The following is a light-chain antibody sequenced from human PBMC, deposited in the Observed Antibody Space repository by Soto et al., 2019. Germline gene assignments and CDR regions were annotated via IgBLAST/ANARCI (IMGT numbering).Light chain of an antibody. CDR2: STS. J-gene: IGKJ1*01. CDR1: QSVSSN. Sequence: EVELTQSPDILSVSPGETATLSCRASQSVSSNLAWYQQKPGQAPRLLMYSTSIRATGIPDRFSGSGSGTDFTLTISRLDPEDFAVYYCQHYDRAPMWTFGQGTKVDIK. CDR3: QHYDRAPMWT. V-gene: IGKV3-20*01.